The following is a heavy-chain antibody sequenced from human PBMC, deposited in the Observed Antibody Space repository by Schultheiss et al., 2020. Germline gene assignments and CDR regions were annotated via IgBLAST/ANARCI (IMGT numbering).Heavy chain of an antibody. V-gene: IGHV4-39*02. Sequence: SETLSLTCTVSGGSISSYYWSWIRQPPGKGLEWIGSIYYSGSTYYNPSLKSRVTISVDTSKNHFSLKLTSVTAADTAVYYCARRGIYGGYRDDAFDIWGQGTMVTV. CDR3: ARRGIYGGYRDDAFDI. J-gene: IGHJ3*02. CDR1: GGSISSYY. D-gene: IGHD5-12*01. CDR2: IYYSGST.